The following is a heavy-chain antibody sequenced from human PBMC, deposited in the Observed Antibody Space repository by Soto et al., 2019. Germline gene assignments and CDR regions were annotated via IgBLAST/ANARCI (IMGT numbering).Heavy chain of an antibody. CDR1: GGSISSGGYY. V-gene: IGHV4-31*03. CDR3: ARDIAASSGWYRGGAFDI. Sequence: QVQLQESGPGLVKPSQTLSLTCTVSGGSISSGGYYWSWIRQHPGKGLEWIGYIYYSGGTYYHPSLKCRVTRSVDTAKNQFSLKLSSVTAADTAVYYCARDIAASSGWYRGGAFDIWGQGTMVTVSS. J-gene: IGHJ3*02. D-gene: IGHD6-19*01. CDR2: IYYSGGT.